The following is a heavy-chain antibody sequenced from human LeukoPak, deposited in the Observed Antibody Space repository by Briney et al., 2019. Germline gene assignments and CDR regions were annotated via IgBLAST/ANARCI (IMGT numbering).Heavy chain of an antibody. CDR3: VREDNAFNI. V-gene: IGHV3-74*01. Sequence: GGSLRLSCVASGFTFSSDFMHWIRQAPGEGLMWVSQISGDETYTNYADSVEGRFTISRDNAKNTLYLQMNSLRAEDTAIYYCVREDNAFNIWGQGTLVTVPS. CDR2: ISGDETYT. J-gene: IGHJ3*02. CDR1: GFTFSSDF.